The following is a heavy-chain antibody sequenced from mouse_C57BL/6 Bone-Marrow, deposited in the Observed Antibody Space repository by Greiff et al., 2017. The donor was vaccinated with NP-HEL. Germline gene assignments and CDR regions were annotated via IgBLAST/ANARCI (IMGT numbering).Heavy chain of an antibody. CDR2: ISSGSSTI. D-gene: IGHD1-1*01. V-gene: IGHV5-17*01. J-gene: IGHJ2*01. CDR3: ARSYYYGSSYDY. CDR1: GFTFSDYG. Sequence: EVQLVESGGGLVKPGGSLKLSCAASGFTFSDYGMHWVRQAPEKGLEWVAYISSGSSTIYYVDTVKGRFTISRDNAKNTLFLQMTSLRSEDTAMYYCARSYYYGSSYDYWGQGTTLTVSS.